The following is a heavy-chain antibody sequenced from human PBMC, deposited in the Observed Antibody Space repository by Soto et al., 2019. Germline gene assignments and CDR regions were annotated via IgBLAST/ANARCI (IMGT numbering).Heavy chain of an antibody. D-gene: IGHD3-10*01. V-gene: IGHV4-4*07. CDR3: ARDIGSYAYGEGY. CDR2: VYSSGTT. Sequence: QVQLQESGPGLVKPSETLSLTCSVSGGSINSYWWSWIRQPAGKGLEWIGRVYSSGTTDYNPSLNSRAPMSVETSKTQFYLKLSSVTAADTAVYYCARDIGSYAYGEGYWGQGIQVTVSS. CDR1: GGSINSYW. J-gene: IGHJ4*02.